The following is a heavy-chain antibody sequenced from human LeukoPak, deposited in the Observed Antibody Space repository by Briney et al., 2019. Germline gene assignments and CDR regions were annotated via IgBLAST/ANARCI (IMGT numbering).Heavy chain of an antibody. CDR2: IHYSGST. D-gene: IGHD1-1*01. Sequence: SETLSLTCTVSGGSIGSYYWSWIRQPPGKGLVWIGYIHYSGSTNYNPSLKSRVTISVDTSKNQFSLKLSSVTAADTAVYYCARVSWFPGTSYYYMDVWGKGTTVTVSS. CDR1: GGSIGSYY. J-gene: IGHJ6*03. CDR3: ARVSWFPGTSYYYMDV. V-gene: IGHV4-59*01.